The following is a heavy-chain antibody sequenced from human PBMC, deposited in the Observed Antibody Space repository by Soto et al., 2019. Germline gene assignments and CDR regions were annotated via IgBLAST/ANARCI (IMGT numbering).Heavy chain of an antibody. V-gene: IGHV1-18*01. D-gene: IGHD6-13*01. CDR1: GYTFTIYG. CDR3: ARVELTTYSSSWYWGPNWFDP. CDR2: ISAYNGNT. J-gene: IGHJ5*02. Sequence: GASVKVSCKASGYTFTIYGIIWVRQAPGQGLEWMGWISAYNGNTNYAQKLQGRVTMTTDTSTSTAYMELRSLRSDDTAVYYCARVELTTYSSSWYWGPNWFDPWGQGTLVTVSS.